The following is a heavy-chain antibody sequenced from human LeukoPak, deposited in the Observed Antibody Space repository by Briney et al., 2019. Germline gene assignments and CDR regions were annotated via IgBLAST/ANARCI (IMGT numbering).Heavy chain of an antibody. CDR2: IFYSGST. D-gene: IGHD3-16*01. J-gene: IGHJ6*02. Sequence: PSETLSLTRTVSGGSISSYYWSWIRQPPGKGLEWIGYIFYSGSTNYNPSLKSRVTISVDTSKNQFSLMLSSVTAADTAVYFCARDPYYGMDVWGQGTTVTVSS. CDR3: ARDPYYGMDV. V-gene: IGHV4-59*01. CDR1: GGSISSYY.